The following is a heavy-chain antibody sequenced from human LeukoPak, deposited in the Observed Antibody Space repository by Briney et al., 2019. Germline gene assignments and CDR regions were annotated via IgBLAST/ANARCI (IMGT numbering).Heavy chain of an antibody. CDR3: AGYVVVAATDYSWFDP. CDR1: GFTFSDYY. V-gene: IGHV3-11*04. CDR2: ISSSGSTI. D-gene: IGHD2-15*01. Sequence: PGGSLRLSCAASGFTFSDYYMSWIRQAPGKGLEWVSYISSSGSTIYCADSVKGRFTISRDNAKNSLYLQMNSLRAEDTAVYYCAGYVVVAATDYSWFDPWGQGTLVTVSS. J-gene: IGHJ5*02.